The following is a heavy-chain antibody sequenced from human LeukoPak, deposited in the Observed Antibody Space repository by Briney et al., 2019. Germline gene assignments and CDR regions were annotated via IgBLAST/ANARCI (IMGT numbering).Heavy chain of an antibody. CDR1: GGTFSSYA. D-gene: IGHD3-22*01. CDR3: AREGPPYYYDNSGYQAPYYYYMDV. CDR2: IIPIFGTA. Sequence: SVKVSCKASGGTFSSYAISWVRQAPGQGLEWMGGIIPIFGTANYAQKFQGRVTITTDESTSTAYMELSSLRSEDTAVYYCAREGPPYYYDNSGYQAPYYYYMDVWGKGTTVIVSS. V-gene: IGHV1-69*05. J-gene: IGHJ6*03.